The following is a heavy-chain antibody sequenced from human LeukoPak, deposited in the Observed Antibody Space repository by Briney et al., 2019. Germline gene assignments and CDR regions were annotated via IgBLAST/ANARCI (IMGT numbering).Heavy chain of an antibody. V-gene: IGHV3-66*01. CDR1: GFTVTSNY. J-gene: IGHJ3*02. CDR2: VYGGSST. D-gene: IGHD3-9*01. Sequence: PGGPRRLSCAASGFTVTSNYMSWVSQAPGKWLEWVSVVYGGSSTYYACSVTVTFIICRDNSKNTLYLQMNRLRAEHKAVYYCAREGQLGRYFGWLCAFDIWGQGTMVTVSS. CDR3: AREGQLGRYFGWLCAFDI.